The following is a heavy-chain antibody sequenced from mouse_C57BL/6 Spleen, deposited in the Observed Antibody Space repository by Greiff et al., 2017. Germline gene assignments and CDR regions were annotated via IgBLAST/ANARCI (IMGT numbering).Heavy chain of an antibody. J-gene: IGHJ4*01. CDR1: GFTFSSYA. CDR3: TRGDYYGSSNRYAMDY. Sequence: EVHLVESGEGLVKPGGSLKLSCAASGFTFSSYAMSWVRQTPEKRLEWVAYISSGGDYIYYADTVKGRFTISRDNARNTLYLQMSSLKSEDTAMYYCTRGDYYGSSNRYAMDYWGQGTSVTVSS. CDR2: ISSGGDYI. V-gene: IGHV5-9-1*02. D-gene: IGHD1-1*01.